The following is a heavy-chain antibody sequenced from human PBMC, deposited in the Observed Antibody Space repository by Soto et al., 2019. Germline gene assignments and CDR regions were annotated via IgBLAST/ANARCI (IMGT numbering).Heavy chain of an antibody. CDR3: ARRVKYCAGRRPAYYFDD. D-gene: IGHD3-10*01. J-gene: IGHJ4*02. V-gene: IGHV4-59*11. CDR2: IYSSGST. Sequence: SETPSLTCTVSGGSISSLYWSWIRQLPGKGMEWIGHIYSSGSTNDNPSLRSRITISVDTSKNQFSLKLRSVTAADTAVYYWARRVKYCAGRRPAYYFDDWGQGTLVTVSS. CDR1: GGSISSLY.